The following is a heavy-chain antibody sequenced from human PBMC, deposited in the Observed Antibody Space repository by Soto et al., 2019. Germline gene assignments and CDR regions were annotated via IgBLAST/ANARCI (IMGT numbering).Heavy chain of an antibody. D-gene: IGHD3-9*01. J-gene: IGHJ6*03. CDR2: IKQDGSEK. CDR3: ARGLTFWDILIPYYMDV. V-gene: IGHV3-7*01. Sequence: GGSLRLSCAASGFTFSSYWMSWVRQAPGKGLEWVANIKQDGSEKYYVDSVKGRFTISRDNAKNSLYLQMNSLRAEDTAVYYCARGLTFWDILIPYYMDVWGKGTTVTVSS. CDR1: GFTFSSYW.